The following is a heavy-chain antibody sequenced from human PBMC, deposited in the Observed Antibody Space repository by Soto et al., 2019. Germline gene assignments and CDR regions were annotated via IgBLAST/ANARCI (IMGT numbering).Heavy chain of an antibody. CDR1: GFTVSNNY. J-gene: IGHJ4*02. D-gene: IGHD4-17*01. V-gene: IGHV3-53*01. CDR2: IYSGGGT. Sequence: EVQLVESGGGLIQPGGSLGLSCAASGFTVSNNYMSWVRQVPGKGLEWVSVIYSGGGTYYADSVKGRFTISRDNSKNTLYLQMNSLRAEDTAVYYCARYGDYLYYFDYWGQGTLVTVSS. CDR3: ARYGDYLYYFDY.